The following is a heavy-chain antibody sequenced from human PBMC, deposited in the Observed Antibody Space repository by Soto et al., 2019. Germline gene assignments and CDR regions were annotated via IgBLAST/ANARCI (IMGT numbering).Heavy chain of an antibody. CDR1: GFTCSNYA. V-gene: IGHV3-23*01. Sequence: EVQLLESGGGLVQPGGSLRLSCAASGFTCSNYAMSWVRQATGKGLERVSAISGSGGSTYYADSVKGRFTISRDNYKNTLYLQMHSLRGADTAVYYCAKDGVRYYYVCCGSVNFDYWGQGTLVHVSS. CDR2: ISGSGGST. J-gene: IGHJ4*02. CDR3: AKDGVRYYYVCCGSVNFDY. D-gene: IGHD3-22*01.